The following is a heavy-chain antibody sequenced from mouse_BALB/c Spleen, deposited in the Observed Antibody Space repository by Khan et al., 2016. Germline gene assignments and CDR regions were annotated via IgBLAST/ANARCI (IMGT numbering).Heavy chain of an antibody. CDR1: GYTFTNYG. D-gene: IGHD3-1*01. CDR3: ARTARATFAY. CDR2: IHTSTGEP. V-gene: IGHV9-3*02. Sequence: LVESGPELKKPGETVKISCKASGYTFTNYGMNWVKQAPGKGLKWMGWIHTSTGEPTYAEEFKGRVAFSLETSASTAYLQINNLKSEDTATYFCARTARATFAYWGQGTLVTVSA. J-gene: IGHJ3*01.